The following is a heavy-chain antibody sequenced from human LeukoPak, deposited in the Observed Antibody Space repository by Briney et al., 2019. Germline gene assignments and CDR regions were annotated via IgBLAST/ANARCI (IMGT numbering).Heavy chain of an antibody. Sequence: GGSLRLSCAASGFTFSTHWMNWVRQPPGKGLEWVANINREGSDKNYVDSVKGRFTISRDNAKNSLYLQMNSLGVEDTAVYYCARDGVPGGRDVWGQGTTVTVS. CDR2: INREGSDK. J-gene: IGHJ6*02. CDR1: GFTFSTHW. CDR3: ARDGVPGGRDV. D-gene: IGHD3-16*01. V-gene: IGHV3-7*01.